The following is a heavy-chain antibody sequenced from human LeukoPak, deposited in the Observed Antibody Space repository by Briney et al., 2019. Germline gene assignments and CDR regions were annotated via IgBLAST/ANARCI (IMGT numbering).Heavy chain of an antibody. V-gene: IGHV3-11*04. D-gene: IGHD3-22*01. Sequence: PGGSLRLSCAASGFNFNEYYMSWIRQAPGKGLEWVSYINSRGSSKYYADSVKGRFTISRDNAQNSLYLQMNTLRAEDTAVYYCASGNSGYWFWGQGTQVTVSS. J-gene: IGHJ4*02. CDR1: GFNFNEYY. CDR3: ASGNSGYWF. CDR2: INSRGSSK.